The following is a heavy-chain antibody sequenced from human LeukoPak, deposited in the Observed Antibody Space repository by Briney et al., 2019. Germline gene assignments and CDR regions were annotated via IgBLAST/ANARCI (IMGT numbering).Heavy chain of an antibody. J-gene: IGHJ6*02. CDR2: IYPRDSEI. Sequence: GESLKISCKGSGYSFTDYWIAWVRKMPGQGLEWMGLIYPRDSEIRNSPSFQGQVTISADKSINTAYLQWSSLKASDTAMYYCARLSRITMVRGAMDAWGQGTPVTVSS. D-gene: IGHD3-10*01. CDR3: ARLSRITMVRGAMDA. CDR1: GYSFTDYW. V-gene: IGHV5-51*01.